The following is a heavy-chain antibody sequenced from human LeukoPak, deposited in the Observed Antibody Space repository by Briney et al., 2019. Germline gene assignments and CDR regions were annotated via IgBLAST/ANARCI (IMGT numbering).Heavy chain of an antibody. CDR2: VYYTGST. Sequence: PSETLSLTCTVSGGSISSYYWSWIRQPPGKGLEWIGYVYYTGSTNYNPSLKSRVTISVDTPNNHFSLELSSVTAADTAVYYCTRDHERGVRGVNFDYWARESWSPSPQ. CDR1: GGSISSYY. D-gene: IGHD3-10*01. CDR3: TRDHERGVRGVNFDY. V-gene: IGHV4-59*01. J-gene: IGHJ4*02.